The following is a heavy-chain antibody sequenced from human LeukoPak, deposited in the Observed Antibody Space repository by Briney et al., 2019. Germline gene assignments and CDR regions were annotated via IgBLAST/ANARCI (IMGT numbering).Heavy chain of an antibody. CDR1: GFTFSSYE. CDR2: ISSSGSTI. Sequence: GGSLRLSCAASGFTFSSYEMNWVRQAPGKGLEWVSYISSSGSTIYYAGSVKGRFTISRDNAKNSLYLQMNSLRAEDTAVYYCARDSRLLWFGELSRPIDYWGQGTLVTVSS. D-gene: IGHD3-10*01. CDR3: ARDSRLLWFGELSRPIDY. J-gene: IGHJ4*02. V-gene: IGHV3-48*03.